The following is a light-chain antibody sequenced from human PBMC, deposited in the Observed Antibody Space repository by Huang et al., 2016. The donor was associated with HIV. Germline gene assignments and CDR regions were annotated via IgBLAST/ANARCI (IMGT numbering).Light chain of an antibody. V-gene: IGKV3-11*01. Sequence: EIVLTQSPATLSLSPGESATLSCRASQRVRSDLAWYQQKPGQAPRLLIYDASNRATGIPARFSGSGSGTDFTLTISSLEPEDFAVYYCQQRSNWPRTFGQGTKVEIK. CDR3: QQRSNWPRT. J-gene: IGKJ1*01. CDR1: QRVRSD. CDR2: DAS.